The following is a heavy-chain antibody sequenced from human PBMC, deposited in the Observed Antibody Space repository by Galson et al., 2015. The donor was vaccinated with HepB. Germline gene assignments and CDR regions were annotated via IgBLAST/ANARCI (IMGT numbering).Heavy chain of an antibody. CDR2: ISSSGSTI. D-gene: IGHD2-2*02. CDR1: GFTFSDYY. J-gene: IGHJ6*03. CDR3: ARLSSTSCYRCYMDV. V-gene: IGHV3-11*01. Sequence: SLRLSCAASGFTFSDYYMSWIRQALGKGLEWVSYISSSGSTIYYADSVKGRFTISRDNAKNSLYLQMNSLRAEDTAVYYCARLSSTSCYRCYMDVWGKGTTVTVSS.